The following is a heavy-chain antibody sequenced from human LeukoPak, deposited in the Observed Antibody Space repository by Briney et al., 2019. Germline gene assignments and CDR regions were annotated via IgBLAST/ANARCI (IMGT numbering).Heavy chain of an antibody. J-gene: IGHJ4*02. Sequence: PGGSLRLSCAASGFNFSTYAMSWVRQAPGKGLEWVSGLSGSGGSTYYADSVKGRFTISRDNSKNTLYLQMDSLRAEDTAVYYCARGRAVAGTYFDYWGQGTLVTVSS. CDR3: ARGRAVAGTYFDY. D-gene: IGHD6-19*01. CDR1: GFNFSTYA. V-gene: IGHV3-23*01. CDR2: LSGSGGST.